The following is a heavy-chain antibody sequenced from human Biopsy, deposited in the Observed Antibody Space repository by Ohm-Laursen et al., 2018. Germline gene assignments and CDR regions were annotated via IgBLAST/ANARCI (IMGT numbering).Heavy chain of an antibody. CDR3: AADINVWNVNY. Sequence: AASVKVSCNVSGYTLNELSMHWVRQVPGKGLEWMGGFAPENGKTVYAQNFQARVSLTEDTSTDTAYMELRSLRSGDTAVYYCAADINVWNVNYWGQGTQVTVSS. D-gene: IGHD1-1*01. V-gene: IGHV1-24*01. CDR2: FAPENGKT. J-gene: IGHJ4*02. CDR1: GYTLNELS.